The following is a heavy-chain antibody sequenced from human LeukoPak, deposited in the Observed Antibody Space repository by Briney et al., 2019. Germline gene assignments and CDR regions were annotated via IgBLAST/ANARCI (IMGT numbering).Heavy chain of an antibody. CDR1: GFTLSNYW. D-gene: IGHD6-13*01. Sequence: GGSLRLSCAASGFTLSNYWMNWVRQAPGKGLEWVANIKQDGSEKYYVDSVEGRFTVSRDNTKNSLYLQMNSLRAEDTAVYYCAREWGGYSSSWYASSFDYWGQGTLVTVSS. CDR2: IKQDGSEK. V-gene: IGHV3-7*01. CDR3: AREWGGYSSSWYASSFDY. J-gene: IGHJ4*02.